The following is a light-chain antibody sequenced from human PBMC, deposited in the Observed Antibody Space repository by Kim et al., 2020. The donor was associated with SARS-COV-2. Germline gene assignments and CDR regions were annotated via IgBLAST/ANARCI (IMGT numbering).Light chain of an antibody. CDR1: QSISSH. CDR2: AAS. Sequence: DIQMTQSPSSLSASVGDRVTITCRTTQSISSHLNWYQQKPGRAPKLLISAASTLQGGVPSRFSGSGSGTEFTLTISSLQSEDFAVYYCQQNNNWPPLTFGGGTKVDIK. V-gene: IGKV1-39*01. CDR3: QQNNNWPPLT. J-gene: IGKJ4*01.